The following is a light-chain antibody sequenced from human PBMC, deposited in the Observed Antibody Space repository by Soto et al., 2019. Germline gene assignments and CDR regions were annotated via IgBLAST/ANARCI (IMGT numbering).Light chain of an antibody. Sequence: DIVMTQSPDSMAVSLGERATINCKSRQSVLFRSNNKNYLAWFQQKPGQPPKMVIYWASTRESGVLDRFSGSGSGTDFTLTISSLQAEDVAVYYCQQYYSTPLTFGPRTKVDIK. V-gene: IGKV4-1*01. CDR1: QSVLFRSNNKNY. CDR2: WAS. J-gene: IGKJ3*01. CDR3: QQYYSTPLT.